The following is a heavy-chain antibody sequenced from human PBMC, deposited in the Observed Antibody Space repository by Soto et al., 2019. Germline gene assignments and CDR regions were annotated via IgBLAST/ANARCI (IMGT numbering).Heavy chain of an antibody. Sequence: SETLSLTCVVSGGSLSDYFWSWIRQPPGMELEWIGEINHLGSINYNPSLKSRVTMSVDTSKNQFSLTLNSVTAADTATYYCARGGISHWAYFYYMDVWDRGTTVS. CDR1: GGSLSDYF. V-gene: IGHV4-34*01. CDR3: ARGGISHWAYFYYMDV. D-gene: IGHD2-21*01. CDR2: INHLGSI. J-gene: IGHJ6*03.